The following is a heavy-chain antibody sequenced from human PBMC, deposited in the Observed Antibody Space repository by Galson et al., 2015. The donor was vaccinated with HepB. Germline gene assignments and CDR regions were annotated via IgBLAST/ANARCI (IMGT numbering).Heavy chain of an antibody. CDR2: ISGSGGST. Sequence: SLRLSCAASGFTFSSYAMSWVRQAPGKGLEWVSAISGSGGSTYYADSVKGRFTISRDNSKNTLYLQMNSLRAEDTAVYYCAKDATPEQGDGVPYFDYWGQGTLVTVSS. CDR1: GFTFSSYA. V-gene: IGHV3-23*01. D-gene: IGHD1-14*01. J-gene: IGHJ4*02. CDR3: AKDATPEQGDGVPYFDY.